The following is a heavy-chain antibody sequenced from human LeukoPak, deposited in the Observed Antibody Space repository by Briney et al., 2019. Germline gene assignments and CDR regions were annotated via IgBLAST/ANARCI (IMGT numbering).Heavy chain of an antibody. V-gene: IGHV4-59*01. J-gene: IGHJ3*02. CDR1: GGSISSYY. Sequence: KPSETLSLTCTVSGGSISSYYWSWIRQPPGKGLEWIGYIYYSRSTNYNPSLKSRVTISVDTSKNQFSLKLSSVTAADTAVYYCARVAFHAFDIWGQGTMVTVSS. CDR2: IYYSRST. CDR3: ARVAFHAFDI. D-gene: IGHD2/OR15-2a*01.